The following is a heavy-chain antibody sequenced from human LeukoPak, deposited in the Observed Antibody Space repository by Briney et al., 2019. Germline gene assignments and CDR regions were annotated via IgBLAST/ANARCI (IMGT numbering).Heavy chain of an antibody. CDR3: AKVDMIVVATTPDSYGMDA. J-gene: IGHJ6*02. D-gene: IGHD3-22*01. V-gene: IGHV3-30*18. CDR1: GFTFSSYG. CDR2: ISYDGSNK. Sequence: PGRTLRLSCAASGFTFSSYGMHWVRQAPGKGLEWVAVISYDGSNKYYADSVKGRFTIPRDNSKNTLYLQMNSLSAEDTAVYYCAKVDMIVVATTPDSYGMDAWGQGTTVTVSS.